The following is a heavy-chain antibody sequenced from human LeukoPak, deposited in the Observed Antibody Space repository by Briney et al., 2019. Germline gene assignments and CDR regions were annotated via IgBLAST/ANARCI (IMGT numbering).Heavy chain of an antibody. J-gene: IGHJ4*02. CDR2: IYYDGSNK. Sequence: PGGSLRLSCAASGFTFSNYGMHWVRQAPGKGLEWVALIYYDGSNKYYADSVKGRFTISRDNSKNTLYLQMNSLRAEDTAVYYCANNFDYWGQGTLVTVSS. CDR3: ANNFDY. CDR1: GFTFSNYG. V-gene: IGHV3-33*06.